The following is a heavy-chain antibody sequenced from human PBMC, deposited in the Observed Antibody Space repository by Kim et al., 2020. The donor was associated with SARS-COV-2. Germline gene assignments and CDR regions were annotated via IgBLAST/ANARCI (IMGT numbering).Heavy chain of an antibody. CDR1: GYTFTGYY. J-gene: IGHJ6*02. Sequence: ASVKVSCKASGYTFTGYYMNWVRQATGQGLEWMGRINPNSGGTSYAQKFQGRVTMTRDTSISTAYMELSRLRSDDTAVYYCARSITMVRGGLMDVWGQGTTVSVSS. CDR3: ARSITMVRGGLMDV. CDR2: INPNSGGT. D-gene: IGHD3-10*01. V-gene: IGHV1-2*06.